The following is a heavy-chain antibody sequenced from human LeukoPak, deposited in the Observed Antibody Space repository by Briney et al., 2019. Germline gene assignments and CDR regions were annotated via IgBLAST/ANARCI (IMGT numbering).Heavy chain of an antibody. Sequence: PSETLSLTCTVSGGSISSYYWSWIRQPAGKGLEWIGRIYTSGSTNYNPSLKSRVTMSVDTSKNQFSLKLSSVTAADTAVYYCARQTYDFWSGYTQGLDPWGQGTLVTVSS. CDR2: IYTSGST. CDR1: GGSISSYY. D-gene: IGHD3-3*01. CDR3: ARQTYDFWSGYTQGLDP. V-gene: IGHV4-4*07. J-gene: IGHJ5*02.